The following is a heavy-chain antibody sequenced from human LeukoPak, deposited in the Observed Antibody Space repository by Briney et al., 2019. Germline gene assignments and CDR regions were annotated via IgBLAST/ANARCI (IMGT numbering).Heavy chain of an antibody. V-gene: IGHV4-34*01. CDR1: GGSFSGYY. D-gene: IGHD3-10*01. Sequence: SETLSLTCAVYGGSFSGYYWSWIRQPPGKGLEWIGSIYYSGSTYYNPSLKSRVTISVDTPKNQFSLKLSSVTAADTAVYYCARYPDYYGSAYFDYWGQGTLVTVSS. J-gene: IGHJ4*02. CDR3: ARYPDYYGSAYFDY. CDR2: IYYSGST.